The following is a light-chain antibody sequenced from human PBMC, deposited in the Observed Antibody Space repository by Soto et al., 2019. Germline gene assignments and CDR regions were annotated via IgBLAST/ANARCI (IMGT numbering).Light chain of an antibody. CDR1: SSNIGAGYD. Sequence: QSVLTQPPSVSGAPGQRVTISCTGSSSNIGAGYDVHWYQQLPGTAPKLLIYGNSNRPSGVPDRFSGSKSCTSASLAITGLQAEDEVDHYCQSYDSSLSGYVFGTGTMVTVL. CDR3: QSYDSSLSGYV. J-gene: IGLJ1*01. V-gene: IGLV1-40*01. CDR2: GNS.